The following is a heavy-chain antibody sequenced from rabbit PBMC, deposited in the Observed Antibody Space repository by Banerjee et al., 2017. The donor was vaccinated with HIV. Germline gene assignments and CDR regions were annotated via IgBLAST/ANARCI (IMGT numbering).Heavy chain of an antibody. D-gene: IGHD2-1*01. CDR2: IYAGSSGST. CDR1: GIDFSTYG. J-gene: IGHJ3*01. CDR3: ARESPSYDDYGDLTRLDL. Sequence: QEQLVESGGGLVTLGGSLKLSCKASGIDFSTYGISWVRQAPGKGLEWIACIYAGSSGSTYYATWAKGRFTISKTSSTTVTLQLNSLTAADTATYFCARESPSYDDYGDLTRLDLWGQGTLVTVS. V-gene: IGHV1S45*01.